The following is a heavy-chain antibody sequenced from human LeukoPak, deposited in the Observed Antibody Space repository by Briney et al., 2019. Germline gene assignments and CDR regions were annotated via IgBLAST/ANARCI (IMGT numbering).Heavy chain of an antibody. V-gene: IGHV3-23*01. CDR1: GFTFSNYA. CDR3: AKPNLTLIRGVRGPFDY. CDR2: ISGGGGST. D-gene: IGHD3-10*01. Sequence: QPGESLRLSCAASGFTFSNYAISWVRQAPGKGLEWVSGISGGGGSTYYADSLKGRLAISRDKSKNTVYLQMDSLRAEDTAVYYCAKPNLTLIRGVRGPFDYWGQGILVTVSS. J-gene: IGHJ4*02.